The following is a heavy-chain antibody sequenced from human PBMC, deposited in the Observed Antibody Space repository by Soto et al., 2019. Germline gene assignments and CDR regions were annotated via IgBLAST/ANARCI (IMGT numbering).Heavy chain of an antibody. D-gene: IGHD5-18*01. CDR3: ARDLKGWSYGSPFDP. CDR1: GGTFSSYA. Sequence: QVQLVQSGAEVKKPGSSVKVSCKASGGTFSSYAISWVRQAPVQGREWMGGIIPFFGTANYAQKFQGRVTITADKSPSTAYMELRSLRSEDTGVYYCARDLKGWSYGSPFDPWGQGALVTVS. V-gene: IGHV1-69*06. CDR2: IIPFFGTA. J-gene: IGHJ5*02.